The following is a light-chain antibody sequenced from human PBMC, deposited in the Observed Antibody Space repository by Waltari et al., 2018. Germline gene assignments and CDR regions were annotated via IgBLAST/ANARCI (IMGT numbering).Light chain of an antibody. V-gene: IGLV3-10*01. Sequence: SYDLTQPPSGSVSPGQTARITRSGDAFPKKFVYWYQQKSGQAPVLVIYEDNKRPSGIPERFSGSSSGTMATLTITGAQADDDSDYYCYSTDSTGIHRGVFGGGTKLTVL. CDR3: YSTDSTGIHRGV. CDR2: EDN. J-gene: IGLJ3*02. CDR1: AFPKKF.